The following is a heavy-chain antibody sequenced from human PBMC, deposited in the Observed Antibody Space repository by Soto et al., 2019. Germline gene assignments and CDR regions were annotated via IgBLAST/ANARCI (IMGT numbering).Heavy chain of an antibody. J-gene: IGHJ3*02. V-gene: IGHV3-9*01. CDR3: AKDRYYHDNAGGAFDI. Sequence: PGGSLRLSCAASGFTVSSNYMSWVRHAPRKGLEWASGISWNSDSIGYADSVKGRFTISRDNAKNSLYLQMNSLRAEDTALYYCAKDRYYHDNAGGAFDIWGQGTMVTVSS. D-gene: IGHD3-22*01. CDR1: GFTVSSNY. CDR2: ISWNSDSI.